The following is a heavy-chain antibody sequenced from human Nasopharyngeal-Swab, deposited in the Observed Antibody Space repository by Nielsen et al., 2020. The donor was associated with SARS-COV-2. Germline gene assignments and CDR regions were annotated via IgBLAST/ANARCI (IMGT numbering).Heavy chain of an antibody. D-gene: IGHD2-21*02. CDR1: GFTFSDYY. CDR3: AREAPAWDCGGDCYPF. Sequence: GESLKISCAASGFTFSDYYMSWIRQAPGKGPEWVSYISSSGSTIYYADSVKGRFTISRDNAKNSLYLQMNSLRAEDTAVYYCAREAPAWDCGGDCYPFWGQGTLVTVSS. V-gene: IGHV3-11*01. J-gene: IGHJ4*02. CDR2: ISSSGSTI.